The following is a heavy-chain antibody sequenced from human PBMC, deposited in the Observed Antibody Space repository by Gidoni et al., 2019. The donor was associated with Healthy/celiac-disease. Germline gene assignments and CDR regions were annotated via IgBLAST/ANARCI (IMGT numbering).Heavy chain of an antibody. CDR1: GFPFSRYG. CDR2: ISYDGSNK. D-gene: IGHD3-22*01. Sequence: QVQLVESGGGVVQPGRSLRLSCSASGFPFSRYGMHWVRQAPGKGLEWVAVISYDGSNKYYADSVKGRFTISRDNSKNTLYLQMNSLRAEDTAVYYCAKDESIVSRDGYKDYFDYWGQGTLVTVSS. CDR3: AKDESIVSRDGYKDYFDY. V-gene: IGHV3-30*18. J-gene: IGHJ4*02.